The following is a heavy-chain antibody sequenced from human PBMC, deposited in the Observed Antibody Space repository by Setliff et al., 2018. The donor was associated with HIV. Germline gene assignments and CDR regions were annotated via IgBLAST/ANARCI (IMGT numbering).Heavy chain of an antibody. D-gene: IGHD6-13*01. J-gene: IGHJ4*02. CDR1: GYTFTDYS. Sequence: ASVKVSCKTSGYTFTDYSIHWARQAPGQGLEWMGWSNPKSGGISYAQKFQGRVTMTRDTSISTAYMELSRLRSDDTAMFYCARDSAIAAGVFFDYWGQGTLVTVSS. CDR2: SNPKSGGI. CDR3: ARDSAIAAGVFFDY. V-gene: IGHV1-2*02.